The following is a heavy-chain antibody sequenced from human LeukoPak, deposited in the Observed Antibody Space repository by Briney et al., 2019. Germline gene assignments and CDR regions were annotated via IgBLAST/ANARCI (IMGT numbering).Heavy chain of an antibody. V-gene: IGHV3-15*01. CDR3: AHDPSRFDY. CDR2: IKSKTDGGTT. J-gene: IGHJ4*02. D-gene: IGHD1-1*01. CDR1: GFTFSSYS. Sequence: GGSLRLSCAASGFTFSSYSMNWVRQAPGKGLEWVGRIKSKTDGGTTDYAAPVKGRFTISRDDSKNTLYLQMNSLKTEDTAVYYCAHDPSRFDYWGQGTLVTVSS.